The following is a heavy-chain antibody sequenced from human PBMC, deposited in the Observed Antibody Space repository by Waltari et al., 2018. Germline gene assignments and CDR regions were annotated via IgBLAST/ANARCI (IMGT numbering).Heavy chain of an antibody. CDR1: GYTLTELS. Sequence: QVQLVQSGAEVKKPGASVKVSCKVSGYTLTELSMHWVRQAPGKGLEWMGGLDPEDGETIYGQKFQGRVTMTEDTSTDTAYMELSSLRSEDTAVYYCATDRRTGYGGNSGTYYFDYWGQGTLVTVSS. CDR3: ATDRRTGYGGNSGTYYFDY. D-gene: IGHD2-21*02. J-gene: IGHJ4*02. CDR2: LDPEDGET. V-gene: IGHV1-24*01.